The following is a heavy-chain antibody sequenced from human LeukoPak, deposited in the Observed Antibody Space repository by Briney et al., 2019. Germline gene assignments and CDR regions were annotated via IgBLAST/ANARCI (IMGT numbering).Heavy chain of an antibody. J-gene: IGHJ5*02. D-gene: IGHD1-1*01. CDR3: ARGTGTGSWFDP. CDR2: IYHSGST. V-gene: IGHV4-34*01. CDR1: GGSFSGYY. Sequence: SETLSLTCAVYGGSFSGYYWSWIRQPPGKGLEWIGEIYHSGSTNYNPSLKSRVTMSVDTSKNQFSLKLSSVTAADTAVYYCARGTGTGSWFDPWGQGTLVTVSS.